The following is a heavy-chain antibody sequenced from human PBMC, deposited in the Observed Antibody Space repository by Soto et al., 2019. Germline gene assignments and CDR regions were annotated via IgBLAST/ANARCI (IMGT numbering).Heavy chain of an antibody. CDR1: GGSISSYY. CDR2: IYYSGST. J-gene: IGHJ4*02. V-gene: IGHV4-59*01. D-gene: IGHD3-10*01. CDR3: ARVNYGSGFDY. Sequence: PSETLSLTCTVSGGSISSYYWSWIRQPPGKGLEWIGYIYYSGSTNYNPSLKSRVTISVDTSKNQFSLKLSSVTAADTAVYYCARVNYGSGFDYWGQGTLVTAPQ.